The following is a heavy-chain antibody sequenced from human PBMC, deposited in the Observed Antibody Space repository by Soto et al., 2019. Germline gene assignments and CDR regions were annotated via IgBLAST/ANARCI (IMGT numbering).Heavy chain of an antibody. CDR2: ISGSGGST. J-gene: IGHJ6*02. D-gene: IGHD6-25*01. CDR3: AKCGSEYYYYYYGMDV. Sequence: GGSLRLSCAASGFTFSSYAMSWVRQAPGKGLEWVSAISGSGGSTYYADSVKGRFTISRGNSKNTLYLQMNSLRAEDTAVYYCAKCGSEYYYYYYGMDVWGQGTTVTVSS. CDR1: GFTFSSYA. V-gene: IGHV3-23*01.